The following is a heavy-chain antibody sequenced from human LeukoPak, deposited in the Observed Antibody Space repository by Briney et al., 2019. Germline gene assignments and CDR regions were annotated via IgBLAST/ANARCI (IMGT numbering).Heavy chain of an antibody. D-gene: IGHD2-15*01. CDR1: GYTFTNFA. CDR2: INAGNGKT. J-gene: IGHJ4*02. CDR3: ARDVGVVVVPTGEYFFDY. V-gene: IGHV1-3*01. Sequence: GASVKVSCKASGYTFTNFAIHWVRQAPGQRLEWMGWINAGNGKTKYSQKFQGRVTFTRDTSASAAYMYLSSLRSEDAAVYHCARDVGVVVVPTGEYFFDYWGQGTLVTVSS.